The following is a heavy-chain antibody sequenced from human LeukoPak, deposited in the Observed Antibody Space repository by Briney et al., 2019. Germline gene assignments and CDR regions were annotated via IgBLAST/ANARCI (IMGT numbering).Heavy chain of an antibody. CDR3: AKHPRGYCSSTSCYTLFDY. D-gene: IGHD2-2*02. Sequence: GGSLRLSCAASGFTFSSYAMSWVRQAPGKGLEWVSAISGSGGSTYYADSVKGRFTISRDNSKNTLYLQMNSLRAEDTAVYYCAKHPRGYCSSTSCYTLFDYWGQGTLVTVSS. CDR1: GFTFSSYA. CDR2: ISGSGGST. V-gene: IGHV3-23*01. J-gene: IGHJ4*02.